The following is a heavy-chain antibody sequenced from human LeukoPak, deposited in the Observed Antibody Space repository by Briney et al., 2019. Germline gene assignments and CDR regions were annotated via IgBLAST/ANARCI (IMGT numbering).Heavy chain of an antibody. J-gene: IGHJ6*03. CDR2: ISSSSSYI. D-gene: IGHD2-2*02. CDR3: ARDFRCSSTSCYRNYYHYYMDV. CDR1: GFTFSSYS. Sequence: PGGSLRLSCAASGFTFSSYSMNWVRQAPGKGLEWVSSISSSSSYIYYADSVKGRFTISRDNAKNSLYLQMNSLRAEDTAVYYCARDFRCSSTSCYRNYYHYYMDVWGKGTAVTVSS. V-gene: IGHV3-21*01.